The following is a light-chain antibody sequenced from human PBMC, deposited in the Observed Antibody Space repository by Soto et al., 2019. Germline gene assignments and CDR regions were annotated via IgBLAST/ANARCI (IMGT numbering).Light chain of an antibody. Sequence: AIQLTQSPSSLSASVGDRVTITCRASQDITSALAWYQQKPGKAPKLLISIASSLESGVPSRFSGSGSGTDFTLTISSLQPEDFATYFCQQFNSYPITFGQGTRLDIK. CDR3: QQFNSYPIT. CDR2: IAS. CDR1: QDITSA. J-gene: IGKJ5*01. V-gene: IGKV1-13*02.